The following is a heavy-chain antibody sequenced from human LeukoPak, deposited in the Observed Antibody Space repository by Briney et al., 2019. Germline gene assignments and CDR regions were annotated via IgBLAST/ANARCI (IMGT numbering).Heavy chain of an antibody. J-gene: IGHJ4*02. D-gene: IGHD6-13*01. Sequence: PLETLSLTCAVYGGSFSGYYWSWIRQPPGKGLEWIGEINHSGSTNYNPSLKSRVTISVDTSKNQFSLKLSSVTAADTAVYYCARAPPAAAGTGDYWGQGTLVTVSS. CDR1: GGSFSGYY. CDR2: INHSGST. CDR3: ARAPPAAAGTGDY. V-gene: IGHV4-34*01.